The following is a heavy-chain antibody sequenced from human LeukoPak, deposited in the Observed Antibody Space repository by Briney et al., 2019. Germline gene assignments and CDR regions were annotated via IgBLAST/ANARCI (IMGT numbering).Heavy chain of an antibody. J-gene: IGHJ6*04. CDR2: ISNDATTT. Sequence: AGGSLRLSCVASGFSISNFWMHWVRQAPGKGLMWVSRISNDATTTNYADSVKGRFTISRDNAKNMVYLQMNSLRAEDTAVYYCASGITMVRGAMTYGMDVWGKGTTVTVSS. CDR1: GFSISNFW. V-gene: IGHV3-74*01. D-gene: IGHD3-10*01. CDR3: ASGITMVRGAMTYGMDV.